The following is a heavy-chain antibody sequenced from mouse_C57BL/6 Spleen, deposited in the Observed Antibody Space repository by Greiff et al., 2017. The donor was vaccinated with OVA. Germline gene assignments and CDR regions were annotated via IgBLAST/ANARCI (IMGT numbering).Heavy chain of an antibody. CDR1: GFTFSSYA. D-gene: IGHD4-1*01. J-gene: IGHJ1*03. V-gene: IGHV5-9-1*02. CDR3: TRLWDGYHWYFGV. Sequence: EVKLMESGEGLVKPGGSLKLSCAASGFTFSSYAMSWVRQTPEKRLEWVAYISSGGDYIYYADTVKGRVTISRDNARNTLYLQMSSLKSADTAMYYCTRLWDGYHWYFGVRGTGPTVTSSS. CDR2: ISSGGDYI.